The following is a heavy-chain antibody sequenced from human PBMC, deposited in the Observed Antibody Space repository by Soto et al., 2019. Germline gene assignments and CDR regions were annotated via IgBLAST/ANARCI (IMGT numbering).Heavy chain of an antibody. CDR1: GSRFTDYY. Sequence: ASATVSCTVSGSRFTDYYVHCVQQAPGNGLEWVGLVHPEDGETRYAERFRGRVTITADTSAETAYLELSSLRSEDTAVYFCTTGLVIIPTPADFWGQGTLVTVSS. J-gene: IGHJ4*02. CDR2: VHPEDGET. V-gene: IGHV1-69-2*01. CDR3: TTGLVIIPTPADF. D-gene: IGHD2-21*01.